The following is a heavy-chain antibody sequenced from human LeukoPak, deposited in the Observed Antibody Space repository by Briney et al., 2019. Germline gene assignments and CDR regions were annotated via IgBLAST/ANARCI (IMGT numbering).Heavy chain of an antibody. J-gene: IGHJ4*02. D-gene: IGHD4-17*01. CDR2: ISSSSSYI. CDR1: GFTFSSYG. CDR3: ARVANYGDYSDY. Sequence: GRSLRLSCAASGFTFSSYGMHWVRQAPGKGLEWVSSISSSSSYIYYADSVKGRFTISRDNAKNSLYLQMNSLRAEDTAVYYCARVANYGDYSDYWGQGTLVTVSS. V-gene: IGHV3-21*01.